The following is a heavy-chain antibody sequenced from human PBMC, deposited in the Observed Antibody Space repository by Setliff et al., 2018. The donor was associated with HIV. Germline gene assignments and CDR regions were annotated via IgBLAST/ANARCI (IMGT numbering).Heavy chain of an antibody. CDR2: VDPADGET. CDR3: ATSREQLTPTYYYYYMDV. V-gene: IGHV1-69-2*01. D-gene: IGHD6-13*01. CDR1: GFTFKHYY. Sequence: ASVKVSCKASGFTFKHYYIYWVQQAPGKGLKWMGRVDPADGETIYAQKFQGRVRFSAVESTSTAYMELSSLKSEDTAVYYCATSREQLTPTYYYYYMDVWGKGTTVTVSS. J-gene: IGHJ6*03.